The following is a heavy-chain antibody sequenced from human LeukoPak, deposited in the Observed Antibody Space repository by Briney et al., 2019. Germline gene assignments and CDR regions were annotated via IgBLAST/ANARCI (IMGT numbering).Heavy chain of an antibody. J-gene: IGHJ5*02. Sequence: GGSLRLSCAASGFTFSSYAMHWVRQAPGKGLEWVAVISHDGSNKYYADSVKGRFTISRDNSKNTLYLQMNSLRAEDTAVYYCAKDRRSGYYYDSSGSFDPWGQGTLVTVSS. D-gene: IGHD3-22*01. CDR3: AKDRRSGYYYDSSGSFDP. V-gene: IGHV3-30-3*01. CDR2: ISHDGSNK. CDR1: GFTFSSYA.